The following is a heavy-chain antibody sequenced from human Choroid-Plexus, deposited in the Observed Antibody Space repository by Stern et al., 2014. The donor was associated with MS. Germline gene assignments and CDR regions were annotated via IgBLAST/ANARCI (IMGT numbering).Heavy chain of an antibody. CDR2: ASHDGSYK. CDR1: GFTFGSCA. CDR3: AKDRQYLTYFFDH. J-gene: IGHJ5*02. Sequence: MQLVESGGGVVQPGRPLRLSCVASGFTFGSCAMHWVRQAPGKGLEGGGGASHDGSYKYYADSVKGRFTISRDNSQNTLYMQMSSLRPEDTAVYYCAKDRQYLTYFFDHWGQGSLVTVSS. D-gene: IGHD2/OR15-2a*01. V-gene: IGHV3-30*18.